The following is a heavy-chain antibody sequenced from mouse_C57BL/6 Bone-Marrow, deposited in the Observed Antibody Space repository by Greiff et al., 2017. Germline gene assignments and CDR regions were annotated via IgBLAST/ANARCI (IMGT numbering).Heavy chain of an antibody. CDR3: ARADGGFGLAY. J-gene: IGHJ3*01. V-gene: IGHV1-47*01. CDR2: FYPYNGDT. CDR1: GYTFTTYP. D-gene: IGHD1-1*02. Sequence: QVQLQQSGAELVKPGASVKMSCKASGYTFTTYPIEWVKQNPGKSLEWIGNFYPYNGDTKYNEKFKGKATLTVEKSSSTVYLELSRLTSDDSAVYYCARADGGFGLAYWGQGTLVTVSA.